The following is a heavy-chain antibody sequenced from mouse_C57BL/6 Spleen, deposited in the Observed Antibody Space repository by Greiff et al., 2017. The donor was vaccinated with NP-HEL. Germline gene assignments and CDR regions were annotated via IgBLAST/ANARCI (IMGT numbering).Heavy chain of an antibody. V-gene: IGHV5-9-1*02. Sequence: EVKLMESGEGLVKPGGSLKLSCAASGFTFSSYAMSWVRQTPEKRLEWVAYISSGGDYIYYADTVKGRFTISRDNARNTLYLQMSSLKSEDTAMYYCTRDGVYGSSHYYAMDYWGQGTSVTVSS. CDR1: GFTFSSYA. CDR3: TRDGVYGSSHYYAMDY. J-gene: IGHJ4*01. D-gene: IGHD1-1*01. CDR2: ISSGGDYI.